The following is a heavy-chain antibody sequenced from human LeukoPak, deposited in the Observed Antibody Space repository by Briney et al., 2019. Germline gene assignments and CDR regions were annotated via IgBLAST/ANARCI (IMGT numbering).Heavy chain of an antibody. D-gene: IGHD6-13*01. CDR2: IERDGSET. CDR3: VRAGRVATED. J-gene: IGHJ4*02. V-gene: IGHV3-7*01. CDR1: GFSFSSHW. Sequence: PGGSLRLSCAGSGFSFSSHWLSWFRQAPGKGLEWVANIERDGSETYYVDSVKGRFTISRDNAKNSLYLQMSSLRAEDTAIYYCVRAGRVATEDWGQGTLVTVSS.